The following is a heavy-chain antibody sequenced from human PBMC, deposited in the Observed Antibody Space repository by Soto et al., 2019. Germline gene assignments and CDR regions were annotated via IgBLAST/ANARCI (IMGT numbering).Heavy chain of an antibody. J-gene: IGHJ6*02. CDR2: ISSSGSTI. D-gene: IGHD2-15*01. CDR1: GFTFSSYE. V-gene: IGHV3-48*03. Sequence: PGGSLRLSCAASGFTFSSYEMNWVRQAPGKGLEWVSYISSSGSTIYYADSVKGRFTISRDNAKNSLYLQMNSLRAEDTAVYYCARDELGYCSGGSCSYYYHYYGMDVWGQGTTVTVS. CDR3: ARDELGYCSGGSCSYYYHYYGMDV.